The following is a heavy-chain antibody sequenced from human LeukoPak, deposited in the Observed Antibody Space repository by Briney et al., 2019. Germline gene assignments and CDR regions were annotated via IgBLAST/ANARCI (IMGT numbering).Heavy chain of an antibody. V-gene: IGHV1-46*01. Sequence: ASVKVSCKASGYTFTSYYMHWVRQAPGQGLEWMGIINPSGGSTSYAQKFQGRVTMTRDTSTSTVYMELSSLRSEDTAVYYCAREEMERFGELLGNWFDPWGQGTLATVSS. J-gene: IGHJ5*02. D-gene: IGHD3-10*01. CDR2: INPSGGST. CDR3: AREEMERFGELLGNWFDP. CDR1: GYTFTSYY.